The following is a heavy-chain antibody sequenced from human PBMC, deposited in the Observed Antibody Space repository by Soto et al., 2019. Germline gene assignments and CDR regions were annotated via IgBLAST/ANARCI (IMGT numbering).Heavy chain of an antibody. J-gene: IGHJ3*02. CDR1: GYSFNSYY. CDR3: ASDYNAYQRQHVFDI. D-gene: IGHD3-10*01. CDR2: INPSGAST. Sequence: QVQLVQSGAEVKKPGASVKVACKASGYSFNSYYMPWVRQAPGQGPEWMGVINPSGASTSYAQKCQGRVTMTRDTSTSTVYRELSSLRSEDTALYYCASDYNAYQRQHVFDIWGQGTLVTVSS. V-gene: IGHV1-46*02.